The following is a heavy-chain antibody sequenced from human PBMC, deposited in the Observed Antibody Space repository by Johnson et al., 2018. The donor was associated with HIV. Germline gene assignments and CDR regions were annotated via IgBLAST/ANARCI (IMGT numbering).Heavy chain of an antibody. CDR3: ARGRPWGWELRRDAFDV. CDR2: ISYDGSNK. Sequence: EQLVESGGGVVQPGRSLRLSCAASGFTFSSYAMHWVRQAPGKGLEWVAVISYDGSNKYYADSVKGRFTISRDNAKRSLYLQMNGLRVEDTALYYCARGRPWGWELRRDAFDVWGQGTMVTVSS. V-gene: IGHV3-30*04. D-gene: IGHD4-23*01. J-gene: IGHJ3*01. CDR1: GFTFSSYA.